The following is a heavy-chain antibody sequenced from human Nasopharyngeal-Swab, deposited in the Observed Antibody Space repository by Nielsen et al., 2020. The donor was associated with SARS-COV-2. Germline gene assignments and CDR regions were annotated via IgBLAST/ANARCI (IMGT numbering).Heavy chain of an antibody. CDR2: ITTASHYI. CDR3: ARGGRTMIRADPFDI. CDR1: GFMFSSFG. D-gene: IGHD3-22*01. V-gene: IGHV3-21*01. J-gene: IGHJ3*02. Sequence: GESLKISCATSGFMFSSFGMHWVRQAPGKGLEWVSSITTASHYIYYADSVKGRFTISRDNDAKNSLYLQMDSLRAEDTAVYYCARGGRTMIRADPFDIWGQGTMVTVSS.